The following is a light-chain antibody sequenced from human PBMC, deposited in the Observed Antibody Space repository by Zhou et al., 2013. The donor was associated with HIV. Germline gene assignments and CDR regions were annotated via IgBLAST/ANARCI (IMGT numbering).Light chain of an antibody. CDR1: QGISSY. J-gene: IGKJ1*01. Sequence: AIRMTQSPSSFSASTGDRVTITCRASQGISSYLAWYQQKPGKAPKLLIYAASTLQSGVPSRFSGSGSGTEFTLTISSLQPEDFATYYCQQLNSYPRTFGQGTKVEIK. V-gene: IGKV1-8*01. CDR3: QQLNSYPRT. CDR2: AAS.